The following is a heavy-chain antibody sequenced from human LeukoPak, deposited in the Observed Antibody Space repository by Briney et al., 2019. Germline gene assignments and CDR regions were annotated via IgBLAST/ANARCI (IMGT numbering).Heavy chain of an antibody. CDR3: ANEYGSGSYKGSFDI. J-gene: IGHJ3*02. Sequence: PGGSLRLSCAASGFTFSSYGMHWVRQAPGKGLEWVAFIRYDGSNKYYADSVKGRFTISRDNSKNTLYLQMNSLRAEDTAVYYCANEYGSGSYKGSFDIWGQGTMVTVSS. V-gene: IGHV3-30*02. CDR2: IRYDGSNK. CDR1: GFTFSSYG. D-gene: IGHD3-10*01.